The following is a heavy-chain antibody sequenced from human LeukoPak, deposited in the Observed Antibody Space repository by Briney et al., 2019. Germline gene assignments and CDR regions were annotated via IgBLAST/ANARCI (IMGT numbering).Heavy chain of an antibody. CDR1: GGSISSGGYY. D-gene: IGHD3-10*01. CDR3: ARLADGSGSYIDY. Sequence: SQTLSLTCTVSGGSISSGGYYWSWIRQHPGKGLEWIGYIYYSGSTYYNPSLKSRVTISVDTSKNQFSLKLNSVTAADTAVYYCARLADGSGSYIDYWGQGTLVTVSS. J-gene: IGHJ4*02. V-gene: IGHV4-31*03. CDR2: IYYSGST.